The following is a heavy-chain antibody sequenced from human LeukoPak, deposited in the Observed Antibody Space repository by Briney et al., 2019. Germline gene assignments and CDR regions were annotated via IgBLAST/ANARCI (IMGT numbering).Heavy chain of an antibody. D-gene: IGHD2-15*01. Sequence: PGGSLRLSCAASGFTFNSYWMHWVRQAPGKGLVWVSRINSDGSSISYADSVKGRFTISRDNAKNTLYLQMNSLRAEDTAVYYCARSVAVVTATFGYWGQGTLVTVSS. CDR3: ARSVAVVTATFGY. CDR2: INSDGSSI. J-gene: IGHJ4*02. CDR1: GFTFNSYW. V-gene: IGHV3-74*01.